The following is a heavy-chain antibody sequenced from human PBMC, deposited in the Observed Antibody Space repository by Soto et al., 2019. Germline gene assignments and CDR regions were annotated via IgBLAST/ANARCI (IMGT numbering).Heavy chain of an antibody. J-gene: IGHJ6*02. CDR2: INPSGGST. D-gene: IGHD4-17*01. V-gene: IGHV1-46*01. Sequence: ASVKVSCKASGYTFTSYYMHWVRQAPGQGLEWMGIINPSGGSTSYAQKFQGRVTMTRDTSTSTVYMELSSLRSEDTAVYYCAREGVYGDYAYCRVYCYYYGTDVWGQGTTVTGS. CDR3: AREGVYGDYAYCRVYCYYYGTDV. CDR1: GYTFTSYY.